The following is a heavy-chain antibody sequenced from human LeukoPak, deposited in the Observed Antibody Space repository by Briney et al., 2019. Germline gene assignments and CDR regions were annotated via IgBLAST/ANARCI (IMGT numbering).Heavy chain of an antibody. Sequence: SETLSLTCAVYGDSSSSYYWSWIRQPPGRGLEWIGDILHSGSTNYNPSLKSRVSISVDTSKRQFSLELSSVTAADTAVYYCARARIAPRPGYYYYYMDVWGKGTTVTVSS. J-gene: IGHJ6*03. CDR2: ILHSGST. V-gene: IGHV4-34*12. CDR1: GDSSSSYY. D-gene: IGHD6-6*01. CDR3: ARARIAPRPGYYYYYMDV.